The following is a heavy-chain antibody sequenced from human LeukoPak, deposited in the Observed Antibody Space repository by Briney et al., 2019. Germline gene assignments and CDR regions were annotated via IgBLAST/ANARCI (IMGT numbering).Heavy chain of an antibody. CDR1: GFTFSSYS. CDR2: ISGSGGST. Sequence: VSLRLSCAAFGFTFSSYSMSWVRQAPGKGLEWVSAISGSGGSTYYADSVKGRFTISRDNSKNTLHLQMNSLRAEDTAVYYCAKLLDYYESSQPYWGQGTLVTVSS. D-gene: IGHD3-22*01. J-gene: IGHJ4*02. V-gene: IGHV3-23*01. CDR3: AKLLDYYESSQPY.